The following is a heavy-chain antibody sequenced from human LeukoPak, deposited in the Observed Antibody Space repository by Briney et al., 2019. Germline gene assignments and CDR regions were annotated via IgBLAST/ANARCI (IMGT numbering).Heavy chain of an antibody. CDR2: INHSGST. D-gene: IGHD3-3*01. J-gene: IGHJ6*02. V-gene: IGHV4-34*01. Sequence: SETLSLTCAVYGGSFSGYYWSWIRQPLGEGLEWIGEINHSGSTNYNPSLKSRVTISVDTSKNQFSLKLSSVTAADTAVYYCARAGYYDFWSRAENYYGMDVWGQGTTVTVSS. CDR1: GGSFSGYY. CDR3: ARAGYYDFWSRAENYYGMDV.